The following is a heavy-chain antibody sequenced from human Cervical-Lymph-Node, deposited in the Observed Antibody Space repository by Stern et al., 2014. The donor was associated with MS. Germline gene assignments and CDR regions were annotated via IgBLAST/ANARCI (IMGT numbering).Heavy chain of an antibody. CDR1: RGSTSPNY. CDR2: VYHTGRT. V-gene: IGHV4-59*12. J-gene: IGHJ3*01. Sequence: QLQLQESGPGLVKPSETLSLSCSASRGSTSPNYWSWVRQAPGKGLDWLGNVYHTGRTDYNPSLKTRVTISVDLAKNTFSLNLTSVTAADTAIYFCTRKGVAVRDAFDVWGQGTMAIVSS. D-gene: IGHD6-19*01. CDR3: TRKGVAVRDAFDV.